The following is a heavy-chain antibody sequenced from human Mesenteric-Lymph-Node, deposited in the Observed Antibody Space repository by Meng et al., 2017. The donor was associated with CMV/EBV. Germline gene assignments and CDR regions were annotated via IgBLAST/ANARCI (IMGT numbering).Heavy chain of an antibody. V-gene: IGHV2-5*02. CDR1: LSTSGVG. CDR2: IYWDDDK. D-gene: IGHD2-2*01. Sequence: LSTSGVGVLWIRQPPGKALEWLALIYWDDDKRYSPSLKSRLTITKDTSKNQVVLTMTNMDPVDTATYYCAHELGYCSSTSCYSWFDPWGQGTLVTVSS. J-gene: IGHJ5*02. CDR3: AHELGYCSSTSCYSWFDP.